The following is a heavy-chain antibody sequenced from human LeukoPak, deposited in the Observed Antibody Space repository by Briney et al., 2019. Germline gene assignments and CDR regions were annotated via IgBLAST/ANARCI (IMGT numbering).Heavy chain of an antibody. CDR3: ARLARLTLIRGVTGYHSLDV. CDR2: IYYSGST. D-gene: IGHD3-10*01. CDR1: GVSINSFY. J-gene: IGHJ6*04. V-gene: IGHV4-59*01. Sequence: SETLSLTCTVSGVSINSFYWSWVRQPPGGGLEWIGYIYYSGSTNYNPSLNSRVTMSVDASKNQFSLWLSSVTAADTAVYYCARLARLTLIRGVTGYHSLDVWGRGTKVTVSS.